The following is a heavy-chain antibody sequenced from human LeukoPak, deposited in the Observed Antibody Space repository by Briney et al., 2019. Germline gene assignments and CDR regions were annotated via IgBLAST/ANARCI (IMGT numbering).Heavy chain of an antibody. J-gene: IGHJ4*02. V-gene: IGHV3-7*03. CDR3: AKDIWGGSPDGYNRFDY. CDR2: IKQDGSEA. Sequence: GGSLRLSCAASGFTFSSYWMTWVRQAPGKGLEWVANIKQDGSEAYYVDSVKGRFTISRDNAKNSLYLQMNNLRAEDTALYYCAKDIWGGSPDGYNRFDYWGQGTLVTVSS. D-gene: IGHD5-24*01. CDR1: GFTFSSYW.